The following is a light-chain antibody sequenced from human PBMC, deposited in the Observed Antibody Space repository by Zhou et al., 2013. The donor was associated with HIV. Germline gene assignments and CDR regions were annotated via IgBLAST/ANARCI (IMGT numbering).Light chain of an antibody. CDR2: DVS. CDR3: QQYGSSPRT. J-gene: IGKJ1*01. Sequence: EIVLTQSPVTLSLSPGEGVTLSCRASQSVDTRLAWYQQRPGQAPRLLIYDVSKRATGIPARFSGSGSGTDFTLTISRLEPEDFAVYYCQQYGSSPRTFGQGTKVEIK. V-gene: IGKV3-20*01. CDR1: QSVDTR.